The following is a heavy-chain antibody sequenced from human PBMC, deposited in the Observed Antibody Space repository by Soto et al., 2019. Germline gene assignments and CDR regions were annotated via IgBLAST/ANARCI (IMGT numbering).Heavy chain of an antibody. Sequence: TLSLPFTVSGGSISSGGYYWSSIRQHPGKGLEWIGYIYYSGSTYYNPSLKSRVTISVDTSKNQFSLKLSHVTAADTAVYYCASYQQSYAFDIWGQGTMVTVSS. D-gene: IGHD2-2*01. CDR2: IYYSGST. CDR1: GGSISSGGYY. J-gene: IGHJ3*02. V-gene: IGHV4-31*03. CDR3: ASYQQSYAFDI.